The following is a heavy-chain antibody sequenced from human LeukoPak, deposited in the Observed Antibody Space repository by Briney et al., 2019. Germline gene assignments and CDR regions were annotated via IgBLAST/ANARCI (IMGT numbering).Heavy chain of an antibody. D-gene: IGHD5-18*01. V-gene: IGHV1-46*01. CDR1: GYTFTSNY. Sequence: GASVKVSCKAFGYTFTSNYMHWVRQAPGQGLEWMGIINPSGGSTSYAQKFQGRVTMTRDTSTSTVYMELSSLRSEDTAVYYCARGYGRGYSYGWTFDIWGQGTMVTVSS. J-gene: IGHJ3*02. CDR3: ARGYGRGYSYGWTFDI. CDR2: INPSGGST.